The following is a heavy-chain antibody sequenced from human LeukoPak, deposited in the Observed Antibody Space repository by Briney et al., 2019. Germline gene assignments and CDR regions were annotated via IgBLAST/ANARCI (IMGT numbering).Heavy chain of an antibody. CDR3: AELGITMIGGV. D-gene: IGHD3-10*02. Sequence: PGGSLRLSCAASGFTVSSNYMSWVRQAPGKGLEWMANIKQDGSEKYYVDSVKGRFTISRDNAKNSLYLQMNSLRAEDTAVYYCAELGITMIGGVWGKGTTVTISS. CDR1: GFTVSSNY. J-gene: IGHJ6*04. V-gene: IGHV3-7*01. CDR2: IKQDGSEK.